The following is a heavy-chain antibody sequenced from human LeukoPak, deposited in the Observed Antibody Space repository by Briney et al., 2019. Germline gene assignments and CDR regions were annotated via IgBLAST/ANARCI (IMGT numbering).Heavy chain of an antibody. D-gene: IGHD3-22*01. J-gene: IGHJ4*02. CDR3: VKVYAASSGFYYDY. V-gene: IGHV3-64D*09. CDR2: IGSGGRT. CDR1: GFTFSSYP. Sequence: PGGSLRLSCSASGFTFSSYPMHCVRQAPGKGLEYVSAIGSGGRTYYADSVKGRFTISRDNSKNMLYLQMSSLRTEDTAVYYCVKVYAASSGFYYDYWGQGTLVTVSS.